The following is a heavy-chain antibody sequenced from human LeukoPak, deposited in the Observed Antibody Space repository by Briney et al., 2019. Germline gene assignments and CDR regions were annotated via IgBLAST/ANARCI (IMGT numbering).Heavy chain of an antibody. CDR1: GFIFSNHW. J-gene: IGHJ4*02. V-gene: IGHV3-7*01. Sequence: GGSLRLSCAASGFIFSNHWITWVRQAPGKGLEWVANINERGSETYYADYVKGRFTISRDNTKKSLFLQLNSLSVEDTAIYYCAKDYSFSNFNWGQGTLVTVSS. CDR2: INERGSET. CDR3: AKDYSFSNFN. D-gene: IGHD2-15*01.